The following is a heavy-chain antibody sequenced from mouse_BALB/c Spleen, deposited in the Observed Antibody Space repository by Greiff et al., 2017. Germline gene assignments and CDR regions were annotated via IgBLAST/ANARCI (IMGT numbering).Heavy chain of an antibody. CDR3: ARNLYYYGSSLYYFDY. V-gene: IGHV2-2*02. D-gene: IGHD1-1*01. CDR2: IWSGGST. Sequence: QVHVKQSGPGLVQPSQSLSITCTVSGFSLTSYGVHWVRQSPGKGLEWLGVIWSGGSTDYNAAFISRLSISKDNSKSQVFFKMNSLQANDTAIYYCARNLYYYGSSLYYFDYWGQGTTLTVSA. J-gene: IGHJ2*01. CDR1: GFSLTSYG.